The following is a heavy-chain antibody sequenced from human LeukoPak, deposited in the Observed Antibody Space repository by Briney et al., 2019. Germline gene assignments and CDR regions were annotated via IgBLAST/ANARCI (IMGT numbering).Heavy chain of an antibody. CDR1: GFTFDDYA. CDR2: ISWNSGSI. Sequence: GGSLRLSCAASGFTFDDYAMHWVRQAPGKGLEWVSGISWNSGSIGYADSVKGRFTISRDNAKNSLYLQMNSLRAEDTALCYCAKDIEQQLVPQSSFDYWGQGTLVTVSS. V-gene: IGHV3-9*01. J-gene: IGHJ4*02. CDR3: AKDIEQQLVPQSSFDY. D-gene: IGHD6-13*01.